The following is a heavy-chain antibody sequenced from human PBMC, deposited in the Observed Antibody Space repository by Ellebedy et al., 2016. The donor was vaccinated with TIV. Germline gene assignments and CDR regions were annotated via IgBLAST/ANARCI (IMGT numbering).Heavy chain of an antibody. J-gene: IGHJ4*02. CDR1: GGSPSSGGFY. CDR2: IHFGGST. Sequence: SETLSLTXTVSGGSPSSGGFYWGCIRPPPEKRLEWIGIIHFGGSTYHNPSLKSRVTISLDTAKNQFTLRLSSVTAADTAVYYCARKMSGAGVTHYWGQGTLVTVSS. CDR3: ARKMSGAGVTHY. D-gene: IGHD3-10*01. V-gene: IGHV4-39*06.